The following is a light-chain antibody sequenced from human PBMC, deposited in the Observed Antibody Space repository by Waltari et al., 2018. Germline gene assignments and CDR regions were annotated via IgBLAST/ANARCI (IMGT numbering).Light chain of an antibody. CDR2: GNS. CDR3: QSFDTSLSGPV. Sequence: QSVLRQPPSVSGAPGQRVTISCTGSSSNIGADYDVHWYQHFPGIAPKLLIYGNSRRPSGVASRFSGSKSGASASLAITGLQSEDEADYYGQSFDTSLSGPVFGGGTKLTV. V-gene: IGLV1-40*01. CDR1: SSNIGADYD. J-gene: IGLJ3*02.